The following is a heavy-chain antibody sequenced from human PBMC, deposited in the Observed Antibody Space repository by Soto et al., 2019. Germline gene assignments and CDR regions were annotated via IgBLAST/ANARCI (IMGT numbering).Heavy chain of an antibody. J-gene: IGHJ3*02. CDR2: ITSSSSYI. D-gene: IGHD4-17*01. CDR1: GFTFSSYS. CDR3: ARATVTTGRIGDFDM. V-gene: IGHV3-21*01. Sequence: EVRLVESGGGLVKPGGSLRLSCAASGFTFSSYSMNWVRQAPGKGLEWVSSITSSSSYINYADSVKGRFTISRDNAKNSLYLQTNSLRAEDTAVYYCARATVTTGRIGDFDMWGQGTMVTVSS.